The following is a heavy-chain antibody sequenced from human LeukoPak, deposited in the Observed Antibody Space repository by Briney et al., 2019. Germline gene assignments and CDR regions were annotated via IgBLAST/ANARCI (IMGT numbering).Heavy chain of an antibody. J-gene: IGHJ4*02. Sequence: SETLSLTCTVSGGTISSYYRSWIRQPAGKGLEWIGRIYTSGSTNYTPSLKSRVTMSVDNSKNQFSLKLSSVTAADTAVYYCARDGYYYSSSGDSYYFGYWGQGNLVTVSS. CDR3: ARDGYYYSSSGDSYYFGY. CDR2: IYTSGST. V-gene: IGHV4-4*07. D-gene: IGHD3-22*01. CDR1: GGTISSYY.